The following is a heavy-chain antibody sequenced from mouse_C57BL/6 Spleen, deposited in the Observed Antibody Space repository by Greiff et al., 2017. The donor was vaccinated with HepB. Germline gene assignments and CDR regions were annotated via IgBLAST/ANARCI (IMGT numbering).Heavy chain of an antibody. D-gene: IGHD2-3*01. CDR3: ANDPRRGYAMDY. V-gene: IGHV1-50*01. J-gene: IGHJ4*01. CDR2: IDPSDSYT. CDR1: GYTFTSYW. Sequence: VQLQQSGAELVKPGASVKLSCKASGYTFTSYWMQWVKQRPGQGLEWIGEIDPSDSYTNYNQKFKGKATLTVDTSSSTAYMQLSSLTSEDSAVYYCANDPRRGYAMDYWGQGTSVTVSS.